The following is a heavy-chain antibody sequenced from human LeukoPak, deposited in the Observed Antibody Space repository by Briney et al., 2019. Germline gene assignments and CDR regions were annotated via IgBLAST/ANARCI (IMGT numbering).Heavy chain of an antibody. D-gene: IGHD6-6*01. Sequence: ASVKVSCKASGYTFTGYYIHWVRQAPGQGLEWMGWINPNSGGTNYAQKFQGRVTMTRDTSISTAYMELSRLRSDDTAVFYCARGGIAARPCAFGIWGQGTMVTVSS. V-gene: IGHV1-2*02. J-gene: IGHJ3*02. CDR2: INPNSGGT. CDR1: GYTFTGYY. CDR3: ARGGIAARPCAFGI.